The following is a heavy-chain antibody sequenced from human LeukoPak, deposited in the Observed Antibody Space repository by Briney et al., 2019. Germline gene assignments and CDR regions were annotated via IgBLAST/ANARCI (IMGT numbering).Heavy chain of an antibody. D-gene: IGHD6-13*01. CDR1: GSTFTSYD. V-gene: IGHV1-8*01. CDR3: ARVKGYSSSWYAPYYYYMDV. Sequence: ASVKVSCKASGSTFTSYDINWVRQATGQRLEWMGWMNPNSGNTGYAQKFQGRVTMTRNTSISTAYMELSSLRSEDTAVYYCARVKGYSSSWYAPYYYYMDVWGKGTTVTVSS. CDR2: MNPNSGNT. J-gene: IGHJ6*03.